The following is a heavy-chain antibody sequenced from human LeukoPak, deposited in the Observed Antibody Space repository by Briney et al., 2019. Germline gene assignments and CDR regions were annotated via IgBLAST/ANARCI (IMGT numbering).Heavy chain of an antibody. Sequence: PSDTLSLTCTVSGGSISSYYWSWIRQPPGKGLEWIGYIYYSGSTNYNPSLKTRGTISVDPYKSQFSLKLCSVTASDTAVYYCASLGRITISGGYYFYYCGQGTLVTVSS. V-gene: IGHV4-59*08. CDR3: ASLGRITISGGYYFYY. CDR2: IYYSGST. J-gene: IGHJ4*02. D-gene: IGHD3-10*02. CDR1: GGSISSYY.